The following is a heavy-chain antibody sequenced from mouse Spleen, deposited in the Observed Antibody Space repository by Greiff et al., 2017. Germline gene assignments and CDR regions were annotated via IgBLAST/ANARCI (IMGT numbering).Heavy chain of an antibody. D-gene: IGHD1-1*01. Sequence: QVQLQQSGAELVKPGASVKMSCKASGYTFTSYWITWVKQRPGQGLEWIGDIYPGSGSTNYNEKFKSKATLTVDTSSSTAYMQLSSLTSEDSAVYYCARFITTVVANFDYWGQGTTLTVSS. V-gene: IGHV1-55*01. J-gene: IGHJ2*01. CDR2: IYPGSGST. CDR1: GYTFTSYW. CDR3: ARFITTVVANFDY.